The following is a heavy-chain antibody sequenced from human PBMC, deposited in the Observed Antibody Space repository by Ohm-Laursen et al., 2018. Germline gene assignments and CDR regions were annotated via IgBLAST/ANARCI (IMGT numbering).Heavy chain of an antibody. Sequence: SLRLSCAASGFTVSGNYMSWVRQAPGKGLEWVSIIYTGDNTYYADSVKGRFTISRDSSKNTLYLQMNSLTAEDTAVYYCARDASLGQSSGLFGSDYWGQGTLVTVSS. V-gene: IGHV3-66*01. D-gene: IGHD6-19*01. CDR1: GFTVSGNY. J-gene: IGHJ4*02. CDR2: IYTGDNT. CDR3: ARDASLGQSSGLFGSDY.